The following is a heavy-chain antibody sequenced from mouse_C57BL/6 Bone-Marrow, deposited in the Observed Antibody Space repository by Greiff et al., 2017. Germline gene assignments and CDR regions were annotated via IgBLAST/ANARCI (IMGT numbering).Heavy chain of an antibody. V-gene: IGHV5-4*03. D-gene: IGHD2-4*01. CDR3: ARRGDYIWYFDV. Sequence: EVKLMESGGGLVKPGGSLKLSCAASGFTFSSYAMSWVRQTPDKRLEWVATISDGGSYTYYPDNVKGRFTISRDNAKNNLYLQMSHLKSEDTAMYYCARRGDYIWYFDVWGTGTTVTVSS. J-gene: IGHJ1*03. CDR1: GFTFSSYA. CDR2: ISDGGSYT.